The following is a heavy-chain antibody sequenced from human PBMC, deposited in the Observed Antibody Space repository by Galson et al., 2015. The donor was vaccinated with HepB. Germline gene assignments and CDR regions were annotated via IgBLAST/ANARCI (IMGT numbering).Heavy chain of an antibody. CDR3: TTDPTTVTIYYYYYGMDV. Sequence: SLRLSCAASGFTFSNARMSWVRQAPGKGLEWVGRIKSKTDGGTTDYAAPVKGRFTISRDDSKNTLYLQMNSLKTEDSAVYYCTTDPTTVTIYYYYYGMDVWGQGTTVTVSS. CDR2: IKSKTDGGTT. CDR1: GFTFSNAR. J-gene: IGHJ6*02. V-gene: IGHV3-15*01. D-gene: IGHD4-17*01.